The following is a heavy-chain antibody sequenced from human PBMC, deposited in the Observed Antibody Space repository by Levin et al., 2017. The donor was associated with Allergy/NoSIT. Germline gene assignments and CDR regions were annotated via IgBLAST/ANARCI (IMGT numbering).Heavy chain of an antibody. CDR2: ISSDGSNK. D-gene: IGHD1-26*01. J-gene: IGHJ4*02. CDR1: GFTFSSYI. CDR3: ATAGESGNYFDY. Sequence: GGSLRLSCAASGFTFSSYIMHWVRQAPGKGLEWVTVISSDGSNKHYADSVKGRFTISRDNSKNTLYLQMNSLRAEDTAVYYCATAGESGNYFDYWGQGTLVTVSS. V-gene: IGHV3-30*04.